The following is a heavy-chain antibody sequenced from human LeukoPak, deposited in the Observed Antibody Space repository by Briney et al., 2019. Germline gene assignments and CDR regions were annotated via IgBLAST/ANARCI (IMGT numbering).Heavy chain of an antibody. Sequence: GGSLRLSCAVSGFTFSSYAMSWVRQAPGKRVEWVSAISGSGGSTYYADSEKGRYTICRDNSKNTLYLQMNSLRAEDTAVYYCAKGLSLVAVAGRSGDYWGQGTLVTVSS. D-gene: IGHD6-19*01. J-gene: IGHJ4*02. CDR3: AKGLSLVAVAGRSGDY. CDR1: GFTFSSYA. V-gene: IGHV3-23*01. CDR2: ISGSGGST.